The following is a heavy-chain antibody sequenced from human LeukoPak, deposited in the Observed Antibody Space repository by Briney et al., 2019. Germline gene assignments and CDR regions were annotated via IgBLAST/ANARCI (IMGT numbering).Heavy chain of an antibody. CDR3: VCGLLSFGGFDY. J-gene: IGHJ4*02. D-gene: IGHD2-15*01. V-gene: IGHV4-59*05. Sequence: SETLSLTCTVSGGSISSYYWSWIRQPPGKGLEWIGSIYYSGSTYYNPSLKSRVTISVDTSKNQFSLKLSSVTAADTAVYYCVCGLLSFGGFDYWGQGTLVTASS. CDR1: GGSISSYY. CDR2: IYYSGST.